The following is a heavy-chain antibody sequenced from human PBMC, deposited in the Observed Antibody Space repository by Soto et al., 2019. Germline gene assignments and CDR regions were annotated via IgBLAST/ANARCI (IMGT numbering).Heavy chain of an antibody. J-gene: IGHJ4*02. Sequence: ASVKVSCKASGYTFTSYDINWVRQATGQGLEWMGWMNPNSGNTGYAQKFQGRVTMTRNTSTSTAYMELSSLRSEDTAVYYCAITHLRFGEHHYWGQGTLVTVSS. CDR2: MNPNSGNT. D-gene: IGHD3-10*01. V-gene: IGHV1-8*01. CDR3: AITHLRFGEHHY. CDR1: GYTFTSYD.